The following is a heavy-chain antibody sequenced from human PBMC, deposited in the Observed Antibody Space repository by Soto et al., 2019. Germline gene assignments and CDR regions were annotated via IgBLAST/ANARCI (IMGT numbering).Heavy chain of an antibody. V-gene: IGHV3-23*01. CDR1: GFTFSSYA. CDR2: ITGSGDST. Sequence: EVQLLESGGGLVQPGGSLRLSCAASGFTFSSYAMSWVRQAPGKGLEWVSAITGSGDSTYYADSVKGRFTVSRDNSKNALYLQMNSLRAEDTAVYYCAKVFVFTIREGFDYWGLGTLVNVSS. J-gene: IGHJ4*02. CDR3: AKVFVFTIREGFDY. D-gene: IGHD3-3*01.